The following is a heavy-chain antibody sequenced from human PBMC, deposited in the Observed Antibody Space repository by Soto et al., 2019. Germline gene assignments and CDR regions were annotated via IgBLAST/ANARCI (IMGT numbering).Heavy chain of an antibody. CDR1: GGSLSSSSW. Sequence: PAETLCLTCAVSGGSLSSSSWGGGGRQPGGKTVGGRGESFYSGSTKSNPSLNSRVTISADQSKNDFSLRLSSVTAAATAVSYCVHPGGVPYYLDFWGQGMLVTVSS. J-gene: IGHJ4*02. CDR2: SFYSGST. D-gene: IGHD2-8*01. CDR3: VHPGGVPYYLDF. V-gene: IGHV4-4*02.